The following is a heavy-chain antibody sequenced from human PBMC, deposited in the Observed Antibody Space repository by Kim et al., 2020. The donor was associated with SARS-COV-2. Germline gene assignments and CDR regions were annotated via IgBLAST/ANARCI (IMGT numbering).Heavy chain of an antibody. Sequence: SETLSLTCTVYGGSFSGYYWSWIRQPPGKGLEWIGEIDHSGITNYNPSPKSRVTISLDTSKRHFPLKLSSVTAADTAVYYCSRGLRVAAASFDYWGQGTLVTVSS. CDR3: SRGLRVAAASFDY. CDR1: GGSFSGYY. CDR2: IDHSGIT. D-gene: IGHD6-13*01. J-gene: IGHJ4*02. V-gene: IGHV4-34*01.